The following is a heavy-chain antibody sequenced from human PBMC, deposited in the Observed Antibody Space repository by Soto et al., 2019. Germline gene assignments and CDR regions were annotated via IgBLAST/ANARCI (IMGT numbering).Heavy chain of an antibody. D-gene: IGHD2-2*01. CDR2: ISAYNGNT. Sequence: ASVKVSCKASGYTFTSYGISWVRQAPGQGLEWMGWISAYNGNTNYAQKLQGRVTMTTDTSTSTAYMELRSLRSDDTAVYYCARDTLDIVVVPAAMVFDSWGQGSLVTGSS. J-gene: IGHJ5*01. V-gene: IGHV1-18*01. CDR3: ARDTLDIVVVPAAMVFDS. CDR1: GYTFTSYG.